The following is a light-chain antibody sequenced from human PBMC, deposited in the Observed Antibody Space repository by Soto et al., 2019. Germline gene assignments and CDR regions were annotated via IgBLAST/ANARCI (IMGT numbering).Light chain of an antibody. CDR3: QQHGGSPPP. CDR2: GAS. J-gene: IGKJ1*01. V-gene: IGKV3-20*01. Sequence: EIVLTQSPGTLSLSPGERATLSCRASQSVSNYLAWYQQKPGQAPRLLIYGASSRATGIPDRFSGSGSGTDFTLTISRLEPEDFAVYYCQQHGGSPPPFGHGTKVDIK. CDR1: QSVSNY.